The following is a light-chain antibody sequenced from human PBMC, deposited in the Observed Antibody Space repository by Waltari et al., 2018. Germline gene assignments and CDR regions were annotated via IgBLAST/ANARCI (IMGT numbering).Light chain of an antibody. CDR3: QQHDNSLWT. CDR2: DAS. CDR1: QSVRSSY. V-gene: IGKV3-20*01. J-gene: IGKJ1*01. Sequence: EIVLTQSPGTLSLSPGESATLSCRASQSVRSSYLAWYQQKPGQAPRLLIFDASTRASGIPDRFSGSVSGTDFTLTITRLEPEDFAVYFCQQHDNSLWTFGQGTKVEVK.